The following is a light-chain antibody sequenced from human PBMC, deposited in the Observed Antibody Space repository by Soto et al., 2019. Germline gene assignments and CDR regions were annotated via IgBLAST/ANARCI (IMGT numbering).Light chain of an antibody. CDR2: KAS. V-gene: IGKV1-5*03. J-gene: IGKJ5*01. CDR1: QYVGSW. Sequence: DIQLTQSPSPLSASVGDRVTITCRASQYVGSWLAWYQQKPGKAPKLLIYKASNLQSGVPSRFSGSGSATEFTLTISSLQPDDSATYYCQRYNGTFGQGTRLEIK. CDR3: QRYNGT.